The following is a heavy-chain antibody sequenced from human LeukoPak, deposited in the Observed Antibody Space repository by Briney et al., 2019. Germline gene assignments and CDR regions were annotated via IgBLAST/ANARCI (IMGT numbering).Heavy chain of an antibody. Sequence: SETLSLTCTVSGGSISSSSYYWGWIRQPPGKGLEWIGSIYYSGSTYYNPSLKSRVTITVDTSKNQFSLKLSSMAAADTAVYCCARNEDFYFDYWGQGTLVTVSS. CDR2: IYYSGST. J-gene: IGHJ4*02. CDR1: GGSISSSSYY. CDR3: ARNEDFYFDY. V-gene: IGHV4-39*01. D-gene: IGHD2-15*01.